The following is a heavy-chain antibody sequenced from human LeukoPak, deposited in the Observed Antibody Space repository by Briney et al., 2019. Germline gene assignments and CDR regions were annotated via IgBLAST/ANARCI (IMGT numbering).Heavy chain of an antibody. CDR1: GFTFGDYA. CDR3: TRVPRVGYSYDNGY. Sequence: GGSLRLSCTASGFTFGDYAMSWVRQAPGKGLEWVGFIRSKAYGGTTEYAASVKGRFTISRDDSKSIAYLQMNSLKTEDTAVYYCTRVPRVGYSYDNGYWGQGTLVTVSS. CDR2: IRSKAYGGTT. D-gene: IGHD5-18*01. J-gene: IGHJ4*02. V-gene: IGHV3-49*04.